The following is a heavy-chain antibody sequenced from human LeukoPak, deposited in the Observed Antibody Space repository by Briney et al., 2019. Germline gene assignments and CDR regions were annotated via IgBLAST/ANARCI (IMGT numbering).Heavy chain of an antibody. CDR3: ARYGYSSSWYYGWFDP. CDR1: GYGFTSYW. V-gene: IGHV5-51*01. Sequence: GESLKICCKGSGYGFTSYWIVWVRQMPGKGLEWMGMIYPGDSDTRYSPSFQGQVTISADKSISTAYLQWSSLKASDTAMYYCARYGYSSSWYYGWFDPWGQGTLVTVSS. D-gene: IGHD6-13*01. CDR2: IYPGDSDT. J-gene: IGHJ5*02.